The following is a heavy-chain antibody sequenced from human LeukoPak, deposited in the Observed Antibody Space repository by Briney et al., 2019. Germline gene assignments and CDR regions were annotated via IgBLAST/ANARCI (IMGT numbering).Heavy chain of an antibody. Sequence: GGSLRLSGAASGLTFTDYYMGWIRQAPGKGREWCSYISSISSYTNYAHSVKGRFTIPRDNAHNSLYLQMNSLRAEDTALYYCARDRTYYDYVWGRYPHDYWGQGTLVTVSS. CDR3: ARDRTYYDYVWGRYPHDY. J-gene: IGHJ4*02. D-gene: IGHD3-16*02. CDR1: GLTFTDYY. V-gene: IGHV3-11*06. CDR2: ISSISSYT.